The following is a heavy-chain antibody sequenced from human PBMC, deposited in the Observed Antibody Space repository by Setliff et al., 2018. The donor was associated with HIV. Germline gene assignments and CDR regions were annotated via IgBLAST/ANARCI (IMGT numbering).Heavy chain of an antibody. J-gene: IGHJ5*02. CDR3: ARDRRSIFGVDTKNWFDP. D-gene: IGHD3-3*01. CDR1: GTSFSDYY. Sequence: NPSETLSLTCAVYGTSFSDYYWTWIRQPPGKGLEWIGEVNHSGTTNYNTSLKSRVTISGDTSKKQFSLKLSSVTAADTAVYYCARDRRSIFGVDTKNWFDPWGQGTLVTVS. V-gene: IGHV4-34*01. CDR2: VNHSGTT.